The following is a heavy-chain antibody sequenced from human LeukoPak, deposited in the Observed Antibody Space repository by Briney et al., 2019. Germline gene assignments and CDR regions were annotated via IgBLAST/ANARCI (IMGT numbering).Heavy chain of an antibody. Sequence: PGGSLRLSCAASGFIFTSYTMNWVRQAPGRGLEWVSSINLSSSFIYYADSLKGRFTISRDNAKSSLYLQMNSLRAEDTAVYYCAREGAAAGLDYWGQGTLVTISS. D-gene: IGHD6-19*01. J-gene: IGHJ4*02. CDR1: GFIFTSYT. CDR2: INLSSSFI. CDR3: AREGAAAGLDY. V-gene: IGHV3-21*01.